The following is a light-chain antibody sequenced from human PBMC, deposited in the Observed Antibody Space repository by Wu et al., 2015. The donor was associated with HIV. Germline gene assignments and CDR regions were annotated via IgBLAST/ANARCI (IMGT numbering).Light chain of an antibody. CDR2: SAS. J-gene: IGKJ1*01. CDR1: QLIGNY. Sequence: DIQMTQSPSSLSASVGDRVTINCRAGQLIGNYVNWYQQKPGKAPKILIYSASTLQSGVPSRFSGSGSGTDFTLTISSLQPEDIGTYYCQQSFRTPPWTFGQGTKVEIK. V-gene: IGKV1-39*01. CDR3: QQSFRTPPWT.